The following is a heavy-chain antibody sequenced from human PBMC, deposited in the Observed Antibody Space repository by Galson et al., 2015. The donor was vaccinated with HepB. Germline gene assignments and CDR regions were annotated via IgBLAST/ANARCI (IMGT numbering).Heavy chain of an antibody. CDR3: ARIYFDSSGYYLFFDY. Sequence: QSGAEVKKPGESLKISCKGSGNSFIKYWIGWVRQMPGKGLEWMGMIYPGDSDTRYNPSFEGQVTISADKSISTAYLQWSSLKASDTAMYYCARIYFDSSGYYLFFDYWGQGTLVTVSS. CDR1: GNSFIKYW. CDR2: IYPGDSDT. V-gene: IGHV5-51*01. J-gene: IGHJ4*02. D-gene: IGHD3-22*01.